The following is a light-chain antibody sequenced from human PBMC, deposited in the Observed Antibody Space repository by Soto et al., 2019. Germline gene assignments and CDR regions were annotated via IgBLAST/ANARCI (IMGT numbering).Light chain of an antibody. CDR3: QQYDSTPRT. Sequence: DIVMTQSPDSLAVSLGERATINCKSSQSVLYSANTKNCLAWYQQKPGQPPKLLLYWASTRESGVPDRFSGSGSGTDFTLTISSLQAEDVAVYYCQQYDSTPRTFGQGTKVEIK. CDR2: WAS. CDR1: QSVLYSANTKNC. V-gene: IGKV4-1*01. J-gene: IGKJ1*01.